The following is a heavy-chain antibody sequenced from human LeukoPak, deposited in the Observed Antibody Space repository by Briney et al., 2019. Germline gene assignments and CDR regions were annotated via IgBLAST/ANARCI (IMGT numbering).Heavy chain of an antibody. CDR1: GFTFSSYA. V-gene: IGHV3-23*01. J-gene: IGHJ4*02. D-gene: IGHD2-2*01. Sequence: PGGSLRLSCAASGFTFSSYAMSWVRQAPGKGLEWVSAISGSGGSTYYADSVKGRFTISRDNSKNTLYLQMNSLRAEDTAVYYCAKAPIVVPAAYFDYWGQGTLVTVSP. CDR3: AKAPIVVPAAYFDY. CDR2: ISGSGGST.